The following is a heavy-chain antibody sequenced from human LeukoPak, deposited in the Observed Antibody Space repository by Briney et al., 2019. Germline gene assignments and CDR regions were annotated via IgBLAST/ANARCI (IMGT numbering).Heavy chain of an antibody. CDR2: MYSGGGT. CDR3: ARYDNGKDYFDY. J-gene: IGHJ4*02. V-gene: IGHV3-53*01. D-gene: IGHD1-1*01. Sequence: PGGSLRLSCAASGFSVTRNYVSWVRQAPGKGLGWVSLMYSGGGTSYADSVKGRFTISRDTSKNTLYLQMSSLRAEDTALYYCARYDNGKDYFDYWGQGTLVTVSS. CDR1: GFSVTRNY.